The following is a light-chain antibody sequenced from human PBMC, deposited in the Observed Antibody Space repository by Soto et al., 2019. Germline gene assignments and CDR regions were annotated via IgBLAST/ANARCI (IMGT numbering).Light chain of an antibody. CDR1: SGHSNYA. CDR3: QTWDTGIRVV. Sequence: QPVLTQSPSASASLGASVKLTCTLSSGHSNYAIAWHQQQPEKGPRYLMKLNSDGSHSKGDGIPDRFSGSSSGAERYLTISSLQSEDEADYYCQTWDTGIRVVFAGGTKLTVL. J-gene: IGLJ2*01. CDR2: LNSDGSH. V-gene: IGLV4-69*01.